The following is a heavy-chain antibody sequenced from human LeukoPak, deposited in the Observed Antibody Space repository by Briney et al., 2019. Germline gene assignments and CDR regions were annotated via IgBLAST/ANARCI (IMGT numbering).Heavy chain of an antibody. D-gene: IGHD1-14*01. Sequence: GGSLRLSCAASGFTFSTYWMSWVRQAPGKGLEWVSAISGSGGSTYYADSVKGRFTISRDNSKNTLYLQMNSLRAEDTAVYYCAKPYKRDYFDYWGQGTLVTVSS. V-gene: IGHV3-23*01. CDR2: ISGSGGST. CDR3: AKPYKRDYFDY. CDR1: GFTFSTYW. J-gene: IGHJ4*02.